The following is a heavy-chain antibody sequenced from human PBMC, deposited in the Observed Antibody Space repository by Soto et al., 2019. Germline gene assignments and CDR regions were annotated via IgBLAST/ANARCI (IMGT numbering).Heavy chain of an antibody. CDR1: GGSISSSNW. V-gene: IGHV4-4*02. Sequence: SEPLSLTCAVSGGSISSSNWWSWVRQPPGKGLEWIGEIYHSGSTNYNPSLKSRVTISVDKSKNQFSLKLSSVTAADTAVYYCARRSIAALHYFDYWGQGTLVTVSS. D-gene: IGHD6-6*01. CDR3: ARRSIAALHYFDY. CDR2: IYHSGST. J-gene: IGHJ4*02.